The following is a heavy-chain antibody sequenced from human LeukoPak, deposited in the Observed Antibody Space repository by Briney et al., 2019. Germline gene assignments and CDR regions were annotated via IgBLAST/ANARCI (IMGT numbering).Heavy chain of an antibody. CDR3: ARAPPRTYYYYMDV. Sequence: PSETLSLTCNVSGGSMSSYYWTWIRQPPGKGLEWIGYMYNSGSTNYNPSLKSRVTISVDTSKNQFSLNLTSVTAADTAVYYCARAPPRTYYYYMDVWGEGTTVTVSS. CDR1: GGSMSSYY. V-gene: IGHV4-59*01. J-gene: IGHJ6*03. D-gene: IGHD3-10*01. CDR2: MYNSGST.